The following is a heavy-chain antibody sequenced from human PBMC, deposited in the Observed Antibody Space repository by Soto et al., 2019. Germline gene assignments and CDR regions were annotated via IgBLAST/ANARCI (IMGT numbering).Heavy chain of an antibody. CDR1: GGAISSGGYY. Sequence: QVQLQESGPGLVKPSQTLSLTCTVSGGAISSGGYYWSWIRQHPGKGLEWIGYIYYSGSTYYNPSLKSRVTISVDSSKNQFSLKLISVTAADTAVYYCGFGRFPSPVFDIWGQGTMVTVSS. V-gene: IGHV4-31*03. J-gene: IGHJ3*02. CDR2: IYYSGST. D-gene: IGHD3-10*01. CDR3: GFGRFPSPVFDI.